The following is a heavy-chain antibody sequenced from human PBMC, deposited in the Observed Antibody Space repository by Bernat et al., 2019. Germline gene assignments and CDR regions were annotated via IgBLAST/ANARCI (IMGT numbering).Heavy chain of an antibody. CDR3: AREDIAVAGPHYYGMDV. J-gene: IGHJ6*02. D-gene: IGHD6-19*01. Sequence: QVQLVQSGAEVKKPGSSVKVSCKASGGTFSSYTISWVRRAPGQGLEWMGRIIPILGIANYAQKFQGRVTITADKSTSTAYMELSSLRSEDTAVYYCAREDIAVAGPHYYGMDVWGQGTTVTVSS. CDR2: IIPILGIA. V-gene: IGHV1-69*08. CDR1: GGTFSSYT.